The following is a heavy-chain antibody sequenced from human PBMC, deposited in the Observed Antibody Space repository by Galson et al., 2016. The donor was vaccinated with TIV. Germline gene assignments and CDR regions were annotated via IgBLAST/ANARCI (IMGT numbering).Heavy chain of an antibody. D-gene: IGHD5-12*01. J-gene: IGHJ4*02. V-gene: IGHV3-15*01. CDR1: GGSVTSSH. CDR3: TTERSYGYNDH. CDR2: IKSKSDAGTT. Sequence: ETLSLTCTVSGGSVTSSHWSWIRQPAGKGLEWVGRIKSKSDAGTTEYGAPVKGRFIISRDDSKGTLFLQMDSLRTEDTAMYYCTTERSYGYNDHWGQGTLVTVSS.